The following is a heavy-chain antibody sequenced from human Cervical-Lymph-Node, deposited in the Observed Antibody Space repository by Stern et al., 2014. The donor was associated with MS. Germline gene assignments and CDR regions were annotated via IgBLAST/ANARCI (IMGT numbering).Heavy chain of an antibody. D-gene: IGHD3/OR15-3a*01. CDR1: GDTFSNYA. CDR2: IIPIFDTT. J-gene: IGHJ4*02. V-gene: IGHV1-69*01. Sequence: QVQLVQSGAEVKKPGSSVKVSCKTSGDTFSNYAFNWVRQAPGQGPEWMGGIIPIFDTTDYAQNFQGRVPITADESTNTTYMDLGGLKSEDTAVYYCARGSVYYDFWSTSYGPFQFWGQGTLVTVSS. CDR3: ARGSVYYDFWSTSYGPFQF.